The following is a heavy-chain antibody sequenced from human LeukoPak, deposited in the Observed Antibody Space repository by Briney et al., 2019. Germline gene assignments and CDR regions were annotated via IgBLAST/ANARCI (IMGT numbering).Heavy chain of an antibody. D-gene: IGHD5-18*01. CDR1: GFTFSSYG. J-gene: IGHJ4*02. Sequence: GGSLRLSCAASGFTFSSYGMHWVRQAPGKGLEWVAVISYDGSNKYYADTVKGRFTISRDNSKNTLYLQMNSLRAEDTAVYYCAKEGMFTAMASPKNYWGQGTLVTVSS. V-gene: IGHV3-30*18. CDR2: ISYDGSNK. CDR3: AKEGMFTAMASPKNY.